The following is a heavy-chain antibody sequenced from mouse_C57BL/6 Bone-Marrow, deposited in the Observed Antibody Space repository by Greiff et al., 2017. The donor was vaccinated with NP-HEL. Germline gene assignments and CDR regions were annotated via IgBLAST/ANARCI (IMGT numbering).Heavy chain of an antibody. J-gene: IGHJ3*01. CDR1: GYAFTNYL. Sequence: QVQLQQSGAELVRPGTSVKVSCKASGYAFTNYLIEWVKQRPGQGLEWIGVINPGSGGTNYNEKFKGKATLTADKSSSTAYMQLSSLTSEDSAVYFCARDDYPWFAYWGQGTLVTVSA. V-gene: IGHV1-54*01. D-gene: IGHD2-4*01. CDR3: ARDDYPWFAY. CDR2: INPGSGGT.